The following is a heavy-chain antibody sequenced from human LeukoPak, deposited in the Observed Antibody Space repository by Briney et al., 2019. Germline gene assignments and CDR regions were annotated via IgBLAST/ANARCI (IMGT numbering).Heavy chain of an antibody. CDR2: INPNSGGT. J-gene: IGHJ5*02. V-gene: IGHV1-2*02. CDR1: GYTFTGYY. Sequence: ASVKVSCKASGYTFTGYYMHWVRQAPGQGLEWMGWINPNSGGTNYAQKFQGRVTMTRDTSISTAYMELSRLRSDDTAVYYCARRGSWYDNWFDPWGQGTLVTVSS. CDR3: ARRGSWYDNWFDP. D-gene: IGHD6-13*01.